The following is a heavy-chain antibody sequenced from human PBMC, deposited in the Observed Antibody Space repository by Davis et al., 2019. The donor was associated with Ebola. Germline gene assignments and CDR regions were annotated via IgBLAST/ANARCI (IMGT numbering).Heavy chain of an antibody. D-gene: IGHD5-24*01. J-gene: IGHJ4*02. CDR3: ARAGWLQPFDY. V-gene: IGHV1-69*04. Sequence: SVKVSCKASGGTFSSYAISWVRQAPGQGLEWMGRIIPILGIANYAQKFQGRVTITADKSTSTAYMELSSLRSEDTAVYYCARAGWLQPFDYWGQGTLVTVSS. CDR1: GGTFSSYA. CDR2: IIPILGIA.